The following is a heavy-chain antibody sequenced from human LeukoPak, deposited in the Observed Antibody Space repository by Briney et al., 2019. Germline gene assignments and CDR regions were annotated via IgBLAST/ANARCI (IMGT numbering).Heavy chain of an antibody. CDR1: GFTFSNYW. Sequence: GGSLRLSCAASGFTFSNYWKHWVRQAPGKGLEWVSSISSSGTYIYYADSVKGRFTISRDNAKNSLHLQMNSLRGEDTAVYYCGTSIAVSGGSDYWGQGTLVTVSS. D-gene: IGHD6-19*01. CDR2: ISSSGTYI. V-gene: IGHV3-21*01. J-gene: IGHJ4*02. CDR3: GTSIAVSGGSDY.